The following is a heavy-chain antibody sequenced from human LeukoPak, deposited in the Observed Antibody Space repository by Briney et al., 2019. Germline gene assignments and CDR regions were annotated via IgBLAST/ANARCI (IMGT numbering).Heavy chain of an antibody. J-gene: IGHJ4*02. CDR3: AREEIRYCSSTSCYAPPPDY. V-gene: IGHV3-21*01. Sequence: GGSLRLSCAASGFTFSSYSMNWVRQAPGKGLEWVSSISSSSSYIYYADSVKGRFTISRDNAKNSLYLQMNSLRAEDTAVYYCAREEIRYCSSTSCYAPPPDYWGQGTLVTVSS. CDR1: GFTFSSYS. CDR2: ISSSSSYI. D-gene: IGHD2-2*01.